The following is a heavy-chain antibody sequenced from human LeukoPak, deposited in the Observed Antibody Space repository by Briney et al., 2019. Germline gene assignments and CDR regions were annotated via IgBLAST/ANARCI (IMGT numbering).Heavy chain of an antibody. CDR1: GFTFSSYA. CDR2: ITTSGATT. J-gene: IGHJ1*01. V-gene: IGHV3-23*01. Sequence: GGSLRLSCAASGFTFSSYAMSWVRQAPGKGLEWVSFITTSGATTSYADSVKGRFTISRDNPRNTLYMQMNSLRDEDTALYYCAIMHGYYDGSGYWVQWGQGTLVTVSS. D-gene: IGHD3-22*01. CDR3: AIMHGYYDGSGYWVQ.